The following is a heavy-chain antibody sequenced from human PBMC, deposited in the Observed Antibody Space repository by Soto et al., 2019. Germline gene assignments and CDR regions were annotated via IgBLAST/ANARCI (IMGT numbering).Heavy chain of an antibody. D-gene: IGHD6-6*01. CDR1: GFTFSSYA. J-gene: IGHJ4*02. V-gene: IGHV1-69*01. Sequence: VQLVESGGGLVKPGGSLRLSCAASGFTFSSYAISWVRQAPGQGLEWMGGIIPIFGTANYAQKFQGRVTITADESTSTAYMELSSLRSEDTAVYYCARLSSSSELSIWGQGTLVTVSS. CDR2: IIPIFGTA. CDR3: ARLSSSSELSI.